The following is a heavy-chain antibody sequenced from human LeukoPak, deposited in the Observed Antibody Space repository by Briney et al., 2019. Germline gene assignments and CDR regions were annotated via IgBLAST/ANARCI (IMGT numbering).Heavy chain of an antibody. V-gene: IGHV4-59*08. CDR3: AGQRGYFDWLYPDY. J-gene: IGHJ4*02. CDR1: GGSISSYY. D-gene: IGHD3-9*01. Sequence: TSETLSLTCTVSGGSISSYYWSWIRQPPGKGLEWIGYIYYSGSTNYNPSLKSRVTISVDTSKNQFSLKLSSVTAADTAVYYCAGQRGYFDWLYPDYWGQGTLVTVSS. CDR2: IYYSGST.